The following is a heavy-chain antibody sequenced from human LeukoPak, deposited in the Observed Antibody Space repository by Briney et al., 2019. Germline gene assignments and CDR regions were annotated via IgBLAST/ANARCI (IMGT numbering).Heavy chain of an antibody. Sequence: GGSLRLSCAASGFTFSSYAMSWVRQAPGKGLEWVSAISGSGGSTYYADSVKGRFTISRDNSKNTLYLQMNSLRAEDTAVYYCAKGMPVVVAATRFHAFDTWGQGTMVTVSS. J-gene: IGHJ3*02. V-gene: IGHV3-23*01. CDR2: ISGSGGST. CDR3: AKGMPVVVAATRFHAFDT. D-gene: IGHD2-15*01. CDR1: GFTFSSYA.